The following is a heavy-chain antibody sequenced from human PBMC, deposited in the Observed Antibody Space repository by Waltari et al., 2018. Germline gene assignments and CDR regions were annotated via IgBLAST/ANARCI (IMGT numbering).Heavy chain of an antibody. CDR3: ARGLNDYGGPDY. V-gene: IGHV1-8*01. D-gene: IGHD4-17*01. J-gene: IGHJ4*02. CDR1: GYTFTPYV. CDR2: MNPNRGKT. Sequence: QVQLVQSGAEVKKPGASVQVSCKASGYTFTPYVLNWVRQATGKGLEWMGWMNPNRGKTGYAQKFQGRVTMTRNTSISTAYMELSSLRSEDTAVYYCARGLNDYGGPDYWGQGTLVTVSS.